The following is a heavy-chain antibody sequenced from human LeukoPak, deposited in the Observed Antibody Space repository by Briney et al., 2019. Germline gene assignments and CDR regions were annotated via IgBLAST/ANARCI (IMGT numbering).Heavy chain of an antibody. CDR1: GGTFSSYA. J-gene: IGHJ4*02. Sequence: SVKVSCKASGGTFSSYAISWVRQAPGQGLEWMGGIIPIFGTANYAQKFQGRVTITADESTSTAYMELSSLRSEDTAVYYCARANDYDSSGYPLGGFDYWGQGTLVTVSS. CDR2: IIPIFGTA. D-gene: IGHD3-22*01. CDR3: ARANDYDSSGYPLGGFDY. V-gene: IGHV1-69*13.